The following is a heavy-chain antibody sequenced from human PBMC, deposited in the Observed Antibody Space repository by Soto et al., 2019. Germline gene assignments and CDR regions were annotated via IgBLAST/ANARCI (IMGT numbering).Heavy chain of an antibody. J-gene: IGHJ6*02. Sequence: GESLKISCKGSGYSFTSYWIGWVRQMPGKGLEWVGIIYPGDSDTRYSPSFQGQVTISADKSISTAYLQWSSLKASDTAMYYCARQSARPTYYYYGMDVWGQGTTVTVSS. CDR1: GYSFTSYW. V-gene: IGHV5-51*01. CDR3: ARQSARPTYYYYGMDV. CDR2: IYPGDSDT. D-gene: IGHD6-6*01.